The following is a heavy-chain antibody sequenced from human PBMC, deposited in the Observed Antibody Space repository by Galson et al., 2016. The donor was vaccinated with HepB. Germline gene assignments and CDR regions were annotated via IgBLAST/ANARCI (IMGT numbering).Heavy chain of an antibody. CDR2: ITGGGTAT. CDR3: VQGSTAPAV. D-gene: IGHD2-2*01. V-gene: IGHV3-23*01. CDR1: GFAFSNYA. J-gene: IGHJ6*04. Sequence: SLRLSCAASGFAFSNYAMAWVRQVPGKGLEWVAAITGGGTATDYAASVRGRFTISRDNSKNILYLQMNSLRAEDTALYYCVQGSTAPAVWGKGTPVTVST.